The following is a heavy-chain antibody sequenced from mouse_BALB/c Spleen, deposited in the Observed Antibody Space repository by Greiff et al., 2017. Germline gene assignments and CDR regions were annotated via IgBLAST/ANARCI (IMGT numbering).Heavy chain of an antibody. CDR2: IYPGDGDT. D-gene: IGHD6-2*01. J-gene: IGHJ2*01. V-gene: IGHV1-82*01. Sequence: VQLQESGPELVKPGASVKISCKASGYAFSSSWMNWVKQRPGQGLEWIGRIYPGDGDTNYNGKFKGKATLTADKSSSTAYMQLSSLTSVDSAVYFCARFSYFDYWGQGTTLTVSS. CDR3: ARFSYFDY. CDR1: GYAFSSSW.